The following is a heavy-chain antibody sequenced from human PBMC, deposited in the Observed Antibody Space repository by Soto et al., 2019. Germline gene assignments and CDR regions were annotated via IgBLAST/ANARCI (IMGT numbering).Heavy chain of an antibody. CDR2: INPNSGGT. V-gene: IGHV1-2*04. CDR3: ARDRGGGTDDAFDI. Sequence: GASVKVSCKASGYTFTGYYMHWVRQAPGQGLEWMGWINPNSGGTNYAQKFQGWVTMTRDTSISTAYMELSRLRSDDTAVYYCARDRGGGTDDAFDIWGQGTMVTVSS. CDR1: GYTFTGYY. J-gene: IGHJ3*02. D-gene: IGHD3-10*01.